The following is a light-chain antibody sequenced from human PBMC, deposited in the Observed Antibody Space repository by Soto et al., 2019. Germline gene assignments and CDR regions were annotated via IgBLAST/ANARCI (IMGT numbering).Light chain of an antibody. CDR2: DAS. CDR3: QQRGSWPPFT. Sequence: EIVLTQSPATLSLSPGERATLSCRASQSVSNYLAWYQHKPGQAPRLLIYDASSRATGVPARFSGSGSGTDFTLTISSLEPEDLAVYYCQQRGSWPPFTFGPGTKVDIK. J-gene: IGKJ3*01. V-gene: IGKV3-11*01. CDR1: QSVSNY.